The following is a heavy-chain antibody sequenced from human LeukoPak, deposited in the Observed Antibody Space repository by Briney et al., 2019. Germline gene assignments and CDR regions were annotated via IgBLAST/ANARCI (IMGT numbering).Heavy chain of an antibody. V-gene: IGHV1-18*04. D-gene: IGHD3-9*01. CDR3: ARGRYYDILTGYSNDAFDI. CDR1: GYTFTDSY. J-gene: IGHJ3*02. Sequence: ASVKVSCKASGYTFTDSYMHWVRQAPGQGLEWMGWIGAYNGNTNYAQKLQGRVTMTTDTSTSTAYMELSSLRSEDTAVYYCARGRYYDILTGYSNDAFDIWGQGTMVTVSS. CDR2: IGAYNGNT.